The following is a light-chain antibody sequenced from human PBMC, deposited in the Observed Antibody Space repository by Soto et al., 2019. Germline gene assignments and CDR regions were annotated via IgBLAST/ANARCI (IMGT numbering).Light chain of an antibody. V-gene: IGLV2-11*01. CDR2: DVS. J-gene: IGLJ3*02. CDR1: RSDVGDYNY. CDR3: CSLAGSDTFRV. Sequence: QSALTKPRSVSGSPGQSVTISCTGTRSDVGDYNYVSWYQQYPGKAPELVIYDVSKRPSGVPDRFSGSKSGNTASLTISGLQAEDEADYYCCSLAGSDTFRVFGEGTK.